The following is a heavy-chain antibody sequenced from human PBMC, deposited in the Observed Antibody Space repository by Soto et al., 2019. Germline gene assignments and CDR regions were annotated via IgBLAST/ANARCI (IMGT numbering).Heavy chain of an antibody. J-gene: IGHJ4*02. V-gene: IGHV3-48*02. CDR3: ARDRGYTYGFDF. D-gene: IGHD5-18*01. Sequence: EVQLVESGGGLVQPGGSLRLSCAAYGLTFTSYSMNWVRQAPGKGLEWVSFIHSSSSTIYYADSVKGRFTISRDNAKNSLYLQMNSLRDEDTAVYYCARDRGYTYGFDFWGQGALVTVSS. CDR1: GLTFTSYS. CDR2: IHSSSSTI.